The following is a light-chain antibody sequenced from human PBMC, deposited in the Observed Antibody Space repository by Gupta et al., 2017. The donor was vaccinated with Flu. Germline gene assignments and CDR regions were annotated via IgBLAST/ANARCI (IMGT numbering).Light chain of an antibody. CDR3: QQYNSYLLT. CDR1: QSISSW. V-gene: IGKV1-5*03. J-gene: IGKJ4*01. Sequence: DIQMAQSPSTLSASVGDRVTITCRASQSISSWLAWYQQKPGKAPKLLIYKASSLESGVPSRFSGSGSGTEFTLTISSLQPDDFATYYCQQYNSYLLTFGGGTKVEIK. CDR2: KAS.